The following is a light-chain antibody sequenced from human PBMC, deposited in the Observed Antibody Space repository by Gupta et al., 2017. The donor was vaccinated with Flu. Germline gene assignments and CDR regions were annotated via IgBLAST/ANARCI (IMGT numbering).Light chain of an antibody. CDR2: QAS. Sequence: PSTLSASVGDRVTITCRASQSIGRWLAWQQQKPGKAPTLLIYQASTLESGVPSRFSGSGSGTEFTLTISSLQPDDFATYFCQQDDSYFRTFGQGTKVEVE. CDR3: QQDDSYFRT. CDR1: QSIGRW. V-gene: IGKV1-5*03. J-gene: IGKJ1*01.